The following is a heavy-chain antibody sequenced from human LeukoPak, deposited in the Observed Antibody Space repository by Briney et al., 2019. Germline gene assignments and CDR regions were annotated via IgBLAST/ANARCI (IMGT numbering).Heavy chain of an antibody. V-gene: IGHV4-4*07. J-gene: IGHJ4*02. D-gene: IGHD1-1*01. CDR3: ARGANRYLVDY. Sequence: SETLSLTCTVSGGSISSHYWSWIRQPAGRGLEWIGRIYTSGSSGTTNYNPSLKSRVTISVDTSKNQFSLKLSSVTAADTAVYYCARGANRYLVDYWGQGTLVTVSS. CDR1: GGSISSHY. CDR2: IYTSGSSGTT.